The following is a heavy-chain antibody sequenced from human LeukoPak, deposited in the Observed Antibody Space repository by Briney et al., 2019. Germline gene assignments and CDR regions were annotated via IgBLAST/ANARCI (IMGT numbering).Heavy chain of an antibody. CDR2: IKQDGGEK. Sequence: PGGSLRLSCAASGFTFSTYWMSWVRQAPGKGLEWVANIKQDGGEKYYVDSVKGRFTISRDNAKNSLYLQMNSLRAEDTAVYYCARAARIDAFGIWGQGTMVTVSS. D-gene: IGHD6-6*01. CDR3: ARAARIDAFGI. CDR1: GFTFSTYW. J-gene: IGHJ3*02. V-gene: IGHV3-7*01.